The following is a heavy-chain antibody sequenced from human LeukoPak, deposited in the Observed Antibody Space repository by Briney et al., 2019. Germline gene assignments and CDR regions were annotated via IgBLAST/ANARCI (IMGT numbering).Heavy chain of an antibody. CDR1: GGSISSYY. J-gene: IGHJ4*02. D-gene: IGHD2-2*01. CDR3: ARGSSIVVVKGFFDY. V-gene: IGHV4-59*01. Sequence: SETLSLTCTVSGGSISSYYWSWIRQPPGKGLEWIGHIYYSGSTNYNPSLKSRVTISVDTSKNQFSLKLSFVTAADTAVYYCARGSSIVVVKGFFDYWGQGTLVTVSS. CDR2: IYYSGST.